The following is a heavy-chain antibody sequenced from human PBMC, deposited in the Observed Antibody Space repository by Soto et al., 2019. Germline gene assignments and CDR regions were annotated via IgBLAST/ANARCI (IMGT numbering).Heavy chain of an antibody. CDR1: GFTFSSYS. J-gene: IGHJ4*02. CDR3: ARDRIVPAHIGESYYFDY. CDR2: ISSSSSTI. Sequence: EVQLVESGGGLVQPGGSLRLSCAASGFTFSSYSMNWVRQAPGKGLEWVSYISSSSSTIYYADSVKGRFTISRDNAKNSLYLQMNSLRDEDTAVYYCARDRIVPAHIGESYYFDYWGQGTLVTVSS. V-gene: IGHV3-48*02. D-gene: IGHD2-2*01.